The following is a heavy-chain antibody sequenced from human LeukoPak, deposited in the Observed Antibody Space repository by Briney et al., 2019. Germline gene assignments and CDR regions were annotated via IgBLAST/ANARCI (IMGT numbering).Heavy chain of an antibody. D-gene: IGHD1-26*01. J-gene: IGHJ4*02. CDR1: GFTFTNYA. CDR2: ISNIGVGT. CDR3: AKEGAVGATTSAIDH. V-gene: IGHV3-23*01. Sequence: QAGGSLRLSCAASGFTFTNYAMTWVRQAPGKGLEWVSSISNIGVGTYYADSVKGRFTISRDNSKNTLYLQMNSLRAEGSAIYYCAKEGAVGATTSAIDHWGQGTLVTVS.